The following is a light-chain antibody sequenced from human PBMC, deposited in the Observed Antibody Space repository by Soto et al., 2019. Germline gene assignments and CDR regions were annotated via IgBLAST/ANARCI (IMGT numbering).Light chain of an antibody. CDR1: QSISSY. CDR3: QQSYSTPYT. J-gene: IGKJ2*01. V-gene: IGKV1-39*01. Sequence: DIQMTQSPSSLSASVGDRVTITCRASQSISSYINWYQQKPGKAPKLLIYAASSLQSGVPSRFSGSGSGTAFTLTISSLQPEDFATYYCQQSYSTPYTFGQGTKLEIK. CDR2: AAS.